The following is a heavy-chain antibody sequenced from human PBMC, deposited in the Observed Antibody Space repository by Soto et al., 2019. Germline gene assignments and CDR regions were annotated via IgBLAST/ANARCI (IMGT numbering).Heavy chain of an antibody. CDR1: RFTFSDFA. D-gene: IGHD1-26*01. V-gene: IGHV3-23*01. CDR2: IGGTGSDT. CDR3: AKDAVPYNGKWDWFDS. Sequence: DVQLLESGGGLVQPGGSLTLSCAASRFTFSDFAMSWVRQAPGKGLEGGSSIGGTGSDTYYADSVKGRFTISRDNSRNTLFLQMDNLRDEDTAVYYCAKDAVPYNGKWDWFDSWGQGTLVTVSS. J-gene: IGHJ5*01.